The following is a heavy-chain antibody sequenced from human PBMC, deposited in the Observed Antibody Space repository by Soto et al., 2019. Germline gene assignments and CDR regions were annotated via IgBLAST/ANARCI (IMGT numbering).Heavy chain of an antibody. Sequence: EVQLVESGGGLVQPGGSLRLSCAAPGMTFSNLRMHWVRQAPGKGLAWVSLISRDGSNTDYADSVKGRFTISRDNAKGTLYLQMNSLRVDDTAHYYCTTLGGEVPHRDYWGQGTLVIVSS. CDR3: TTLGGEVPHRDY. CDR1: GMTFSNLR. D-gene: IGHD3-16*01. V-gene: IGHV3-74*01. J-gene: IGHJ4*02. CDR2: ISRDGSNT.